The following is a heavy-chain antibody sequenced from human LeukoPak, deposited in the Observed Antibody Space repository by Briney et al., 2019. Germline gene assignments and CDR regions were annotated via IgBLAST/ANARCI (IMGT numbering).Heavy chain of an antibody. CDR1: GFTVSSNY. V-gene: IGHV3-53*01. D-gene: IGHD1-26*01. J-gene: IGHJ4*02. CDR2: IYSGGNT. CDR3: ARVGGSSYNY. Sequence: GRSLRLSCAASGFTVSSNYMSWVRQAPGKGLEWVSVIYSGGNTYYADSVKGRFTISRDNSKNTLYLQMDSLRAEDTAVYYCARVGGSSYNYWGQGTLVTVSS.